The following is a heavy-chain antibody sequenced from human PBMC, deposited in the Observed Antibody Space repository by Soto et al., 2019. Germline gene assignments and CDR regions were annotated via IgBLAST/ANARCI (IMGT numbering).Heavy chain of an antibody. Sequence: SETLSLTCAVSGYSISSGYYWGWIRQPPGKGLEWIGSIYHSGSTYYNPSLKGRVTISVDTSKNQFSLKLSSVTAADTAVYYCARDEVEGCPYGGSCYHTNWFDPWGQGTLVTVSS. CDR3: ARDEVEGCPYGGSCYHTNWFDP. J-gene: IGHJ5*02. V-gene: IGHV4-38-2*02. CDR1: GYSISSGYY. CDR2: IYHSGST. D-gene: IGHD2-15*01.